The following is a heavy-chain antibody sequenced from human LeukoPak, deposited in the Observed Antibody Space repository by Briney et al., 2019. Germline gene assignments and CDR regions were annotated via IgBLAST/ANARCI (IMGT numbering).Heavy chain of an antibody. CDR3: AASLGSTTGDYYLYA. V-gene: IGHV1-58*02. CDR1: GFTFTKFA. CDR2: IVVGSGNT. Sequence: SVKVSCKASGFTFTKFAMQWVRQAREQRLEWIGWIVVGSGNTDYAQKFQDRVTITRDLSTGTTYLEVSSLRSDDTAVYYCAASLGSTTGDYYLYAWGQGTRVTVSS. J-gene: IGHJ4*02. D-gene: IGHD1-26*01.